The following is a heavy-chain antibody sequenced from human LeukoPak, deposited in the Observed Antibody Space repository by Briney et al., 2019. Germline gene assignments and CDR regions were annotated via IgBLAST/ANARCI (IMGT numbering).Heavy chain of an antibody. Sequence: PSETLSLTCTVSGGSISSYYWSWIRQPAGKGLEWIGRIYTSGSTNYNPSLKSRVTMSVDTSKNQFSLKLSSVTAADTAVYYCAREQVEYSSSWYTIFDYWGQGTLVTVSS. CDR2: IYTSGST. CDR1: GGSISSYY. D-gene: IGHD6-13*01. J-gene: IGHJ4*02. CDR3: AREQVEYSSSWYTIFDY. V-gene: IGHV4-4*07.